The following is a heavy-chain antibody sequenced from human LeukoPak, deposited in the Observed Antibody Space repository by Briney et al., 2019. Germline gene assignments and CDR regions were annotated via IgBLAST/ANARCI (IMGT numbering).Heavy chain of an antibody. CDR1: GFTFSTYA. J-gene: IGHJ4*02. V-gene: IGHV3-30-3*01. Sequence: GGSLRLSCAASGFTFSTYAMHWVRQAPGKGLEWVAVISSDGGIKYYADSVKGRFTISRDNSQNTLYLQMNSLRVEDTAIYYCARPNTGALFDLNFDYWGQGTLVTVSS. CDR2: ISSDGGIK. CDR3: ARPNTGALFDLNFDY. D-gene: IGHD3-9*01.